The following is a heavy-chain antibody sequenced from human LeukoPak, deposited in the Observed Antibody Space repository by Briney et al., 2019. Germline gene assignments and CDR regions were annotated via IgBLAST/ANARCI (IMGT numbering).Heavy chain of an antibody. D-gene: IGHD2-15*01. CDR3: ARGSRDCSGGSCYSKLRGTYYYYGMDV. CDR1: GFTFSSYG. J-gene: IGHJ6*02. V-gene: IGHV3-33*01. CDR2: IWYDGSNK. Sequence: GRSLRLSCAASGFTFSSYGMHWVRQAPGKGLEWVAVIWYDGSNKYYADSVKGRFTISRDNSKNTLYLQMNSLRAEDTAVYYCARGSRDCSGGSCYSKLRGTYYYYGMDVWGQGTTVTVSS.